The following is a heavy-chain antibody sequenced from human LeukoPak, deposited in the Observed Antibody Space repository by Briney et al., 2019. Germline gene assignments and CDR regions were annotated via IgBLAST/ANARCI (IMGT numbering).Heavy chain of an antibody. V-gene: IGHV4-4*02. CDR2: VYHSGST. J-gene: IGHJ5*02. CDR3: ARGFLEWFTWFDP. CDR1: GASISSGNW. D-gene: IGHD3-3*01. Sequence: PSETLSLTCVVSGASISSGNWWSWVRQTPGKGLEWIGEVYHSGSTNYSPSLKRPVTISVDKSRNHFFLNLSSVTAADTAVYYCARGFLEWFTWFDPWGQGTLVTVSS.